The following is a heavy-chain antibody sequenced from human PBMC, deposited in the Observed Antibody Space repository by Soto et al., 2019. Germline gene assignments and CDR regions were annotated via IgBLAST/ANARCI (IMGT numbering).Heavy chain of an antibody. CDR2: FYYSGST. CDR1: GCAISRRPYP. Sequence: SEALSPTYICSGCAISRRPYPWGWIRQPPGKGLEWIGTFYYSGSTHYNPSLESRVTISVDTSKNQFSLKVSSVTAADTAMYYCAREKAAADNWFDPWGQG. J-gene: IGHJ5*02. CDR3: AREKAAADNWFDP. V-gene: IGHV4-39*02. D-gene: IGHD6-13*01.